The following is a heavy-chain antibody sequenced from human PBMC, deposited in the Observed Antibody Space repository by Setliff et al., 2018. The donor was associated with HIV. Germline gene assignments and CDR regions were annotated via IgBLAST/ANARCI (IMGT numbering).Heavy chain of an antibody. J-gene: IGHJ2*01. CDR2: IYYSGST. V-gene: IGHV4-39*07. Sequence: PSETLSLTCTVSGASISSSSYYWGWIRQPPGKGLEWIGSIYYSGSTYYNPSLKSRVTISVDTSKNKFSLKLRSVTAADTAVYYCARGHTVVAYWYFDLWGRGTLVTVSS. CDR1: GASISSSSYY. CDR3: ARGHTVVAYWYFDL. D-gene: IGHD2-15*01.